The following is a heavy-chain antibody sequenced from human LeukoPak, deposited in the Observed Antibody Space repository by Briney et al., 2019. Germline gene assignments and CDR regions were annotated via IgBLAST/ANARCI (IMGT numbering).Heavy chain of an antibody. D-gene: IGHD3-10*01. Sequence: SETLSLTCTVSGGSISSYYWTWIRQPPGKGLEWIGYIYYSGSTNYNPSLKSRVTISADTSKNQFSLKLTSVTAADTAVYYCARGRLWFGGLSFDIWGQGTMVTVSS. V-gene: IGHV4-59*01. CDR2: IYYSGST. CDR1: GGSISSYY. CDR3: ARGRLWFGGLSFDI. J-gene: IGHJ3*02.